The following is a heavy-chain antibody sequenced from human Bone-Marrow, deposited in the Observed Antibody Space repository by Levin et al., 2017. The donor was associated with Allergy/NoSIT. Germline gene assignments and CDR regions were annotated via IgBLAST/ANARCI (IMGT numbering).Heavy chain of an antibody. CDR3: ARHYGGNSFRFRAFDI. J-gene: IGHJ3*02. V-gene: IGHV5-10-1*01. CDR1: GYSFTNYW. CDR2: IDPSDSYT. Sequence: KVSCKASGYSFTNYWITWVRQMPGKGLEWMGRIDPSDSYTDYSPSFEGHVTISTEKSISTAYIQWNSLKATDTAMYYCARHYGGNSFRFRAFDIWGQGTGVTVSS. D-gene: IGHD4-23*01.